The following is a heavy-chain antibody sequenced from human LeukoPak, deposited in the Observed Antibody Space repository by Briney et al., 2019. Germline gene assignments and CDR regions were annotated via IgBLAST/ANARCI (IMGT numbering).Heavy chain of an antibody. CDR1: GFTFSSYA. CDR2: ISGSGGST. CDR3: AKDFPDYYDSSGDYFSVVKIPYYFDY. Sequence: GGSLRLSCAASGFTFSSYAMSWVRQAPGKGLEWVSAISGSGGSTYYADSVKGRFTISRDNSKNTLYLQMNSLRAEDTAVYYCAKDFPDYYDSSGDYFSVVKIPYYFDYWGQGTLVTFSS. J-gene: IGHJ4*02. V-gene: IGHV3-23*01. D-gene: IGHD3-22*01.